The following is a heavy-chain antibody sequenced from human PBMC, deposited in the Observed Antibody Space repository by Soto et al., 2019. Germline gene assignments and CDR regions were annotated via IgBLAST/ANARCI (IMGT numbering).Heavy chain of an antibody. CDR3: AKDPTTLASYYMDV. CDR1: GFTFRSYA. J-gene: IGHJ6*03. V-gene: IGHV3-23*01. CDR2: ISGSGGST. Sequence: SCAASGFTFRSYAMSWVRQAPGKGLEWVSAISGSGGSTYYADSVKGRFTISRDNSKNTLYLQMNSLRAEDTAVYYCAKDPTTLASYYMDVWGKGTTVTVSS. D-gene: IGHD1-7*01.